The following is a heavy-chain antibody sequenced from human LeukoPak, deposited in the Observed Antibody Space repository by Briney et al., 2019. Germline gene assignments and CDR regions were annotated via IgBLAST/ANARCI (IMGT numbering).Heavy chain of an antibody. CDR3: ARQLDSSRWPKTYYFDY. CDR1: GGSISSSSYY. Sequence: SETLSLTCTVSGGSISSSSYYWGWIRQPPGKGLEWIGSIYYSGSTYYNPSLKSRVTISVDTSKNQFSLKLSSVTAAETAVYYCARQLDSSRWPKTYYFDYWGQGTLVTVSS. J-gene: IGHJ4*02. D-gene: IGHD6-13*01. CDR2: IYYSGST. V-gene: IGHV4-39*01.